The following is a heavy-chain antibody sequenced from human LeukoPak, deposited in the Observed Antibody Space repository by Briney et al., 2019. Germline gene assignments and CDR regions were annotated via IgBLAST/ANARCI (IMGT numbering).Heavy chain of an antibody. CDR3: ARTSYYYDSSGYPGYYFDY. D-gene: IGHD3-22*01. Sequence: ASVKVSCKASGYTFTDYYLHWVRQAPGQGLEWMGWINPNSGGTNYAQKFQGRVSITRDTSISTAYVELSRLRSDDTAVYYCARTSYYYDSSGYPGYYFDYWGQGTLVTVSS. CDR2: INPNSGGT. J-gene: IGHJ4*02. CDR1: GYTFTDYY. V-gene: IGHV1-2*02.